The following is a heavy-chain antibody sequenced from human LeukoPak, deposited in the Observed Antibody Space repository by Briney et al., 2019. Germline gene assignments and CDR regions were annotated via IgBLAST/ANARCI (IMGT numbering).Heavy chain of an antibody. J-gene: IGHJ6*03. Sequence: GGSLRLSCAASGFTFSSYGMHWVRQAPGKGLEWVAVISYDGSNKYYADSVKGRFTISRDNSKNTLYLQMNSLKTEDTAVYYCTTARLAAPDGYYYYYYMDVWGKGTTVTVSS. CDR3: TTARLAAPDGYYYYYYMDV. D-gene: IGHD2-15*01. CDR2: ISYDGSNK. CDR1: GFTFSSYG. V-gene: IGHV3-30*03.